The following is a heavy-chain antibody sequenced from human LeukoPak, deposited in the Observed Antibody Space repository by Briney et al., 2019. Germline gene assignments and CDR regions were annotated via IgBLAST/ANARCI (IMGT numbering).Heavy chain of an antibody. D-gene: IGHD6-13*01. CDR3: ARGYSSSWYLNWFDP. J-gene: IGHJ5*02. CDR1: GGSISSSNYY. CDR2: IYHSGST. Sequence: SETLSLTCTVSGGSISSSNYYWGWLRQPPGKGLEWIGSIYHSGSTYYNPSLKSQVTISVDTSKNQFSLKLTSVTAADTAVYYCARGYSSSWYLNWFDPWGQGTLVTVSS. V-gene: IGHV4-39*07.